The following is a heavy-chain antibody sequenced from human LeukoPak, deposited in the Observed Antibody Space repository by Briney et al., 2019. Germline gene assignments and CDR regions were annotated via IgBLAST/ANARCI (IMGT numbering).Heavy chain of an antibody. V-gene: IGHV3-30*04. D-gene: IGHD5-18*01. Sequence: GGSLRLSCAASGFTFSSYAMHWVRQAPGKGLEWVAVISYDGSNKHYADSVKGRFTISRDNSKNTLYLQMNSLRAEDTAVYYCARLYVDTAIVIDYWGQGTLVTVSS. J-gene: IGHJ4*02. CDR2: ISYDGSNK. CDR1: GFTFSSYA. CDR3: ARLYVDTAIVIDY.